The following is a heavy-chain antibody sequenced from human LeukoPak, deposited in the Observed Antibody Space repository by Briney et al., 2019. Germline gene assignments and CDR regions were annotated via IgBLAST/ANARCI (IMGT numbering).Heavy chain of an antibody. CDR2: ISGSGSTI. CDR1: GFIFSRYG. D-gene: IGHD3-10*02. CDR3: AELGITMIGGV. J-gene: IGHJ6*04. Sequence: PGGTLRLSCAASGFIFSRYGMSWVRQAPGKGLEWVSAISGSGSTIYYADSVKGRFTISRDNAKNSLYLQMNSLRAEDTAVYYCAELGITMIGGVWGKGTTVTISS. V-gene: IGHV3-48*03.